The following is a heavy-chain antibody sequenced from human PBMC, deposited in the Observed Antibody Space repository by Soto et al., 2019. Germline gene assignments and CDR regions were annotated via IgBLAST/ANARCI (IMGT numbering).Heavy chain of an antibody. V-gene: IGHV3-74*01. Sequence: EVQLVESGGGLVQPGGSLRLSCAASGFTFSSYWMHWVRQAPGKGLVWVSRINSDGSSTSYADSVKGRFTISRDNAKNMRYIQMNSLRAKGTAGYYCALAVAAPPAIGYWGQGALVTVSS. CDR1: GFTFSSYW. J-gene: IGHJ4*02. CDR2: INSDGSST. CDR3: ALAVAAPPAIGY. D-gene: IGHD6-19*01.